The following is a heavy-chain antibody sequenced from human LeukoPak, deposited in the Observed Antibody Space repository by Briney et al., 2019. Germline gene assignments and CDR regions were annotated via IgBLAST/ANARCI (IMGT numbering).Heavy chain of an antibody. CDR2: INHSGST. CDR1: GGSFSGYY. V-gene: IGHV4-34*01. Sequence: SETLSLTCAVYGGSFSGYYWSWIRQPPGKGLEWIGEINHSGSTNYNPSLKSRVTISVDTSKNQFSLKLSSVTAADTAVYYCARISGIGPRDVWGKGTTVTVPS. CDR3: ARISGIGPRDV. D-gene: IGHD2-15*01. J-gene: IGHJ6*04.